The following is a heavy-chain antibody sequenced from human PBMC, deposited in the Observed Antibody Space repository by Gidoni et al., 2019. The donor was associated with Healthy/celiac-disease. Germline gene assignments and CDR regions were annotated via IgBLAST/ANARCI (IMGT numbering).Heavy chain of an antibody. CDR2: INSDGSST. CDR1: GFTFICFW. Sequence: EVQLVVSGGGLVQPGGCLRLSCAASGFTFICFWLHWVRQAPGKGLVWVSRINSDGSSTSYEDSVKGRFTISRDNDKNTLYLQKNSLRAEDTAVYYCARGGTSYYDSSGYYHHDYWGQGTLVTVSS. J-gene: IGHJ4*02. V-gene: IGHV3-74*02. CDR3: ARGGTSYYDSSGYYHHDY. D-gene: IGHD3-22*01.